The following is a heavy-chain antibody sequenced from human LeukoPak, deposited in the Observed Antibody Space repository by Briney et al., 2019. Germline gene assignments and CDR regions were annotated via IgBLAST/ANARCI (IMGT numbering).Heavy chain of an antibody. D-gene: IGHD3-16*01. J-gene: IGHJ5*02. V-gene: IGHV4-39*01. Sequence: PSETLSLTCTVSGGSISSGGYYWSWIRQPPGKGLEWIGSISYSGTTYYNPSLKSRVAISVDTSKNQFSLKLTSVTAADTAVYYCAGPQFRGDRWFDPWGQGTLVTVSS. CDR3: AGPQFRGDRWFDP. CDR1: GGSISSGGYY. CDR2: ISYSGTT.